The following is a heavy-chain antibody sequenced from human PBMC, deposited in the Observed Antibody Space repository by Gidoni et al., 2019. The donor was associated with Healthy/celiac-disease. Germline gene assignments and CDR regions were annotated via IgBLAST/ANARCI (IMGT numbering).Heavy chain of an antibody. D-gene: IGHD6-13*01. J-gene: IGHJ6*02. CDR3: ARPEGIAAAGSYYYYGMDV. CDR1: GFTVSSNY. V-gene: IGHV3-53*01. CDR2: IYSGGST. Sequence: EVQLVESGGGLIQPGGSLRLSCAASGFTVSSNYMSWVRQAPGKGLEWVSVIYSGGSTYYADSVKGRFTISRDNSKNTLYLQMNSLRAEDTAVYYCARPEGIAAAGSYYYYGMDVWGQGTTVTVSS.